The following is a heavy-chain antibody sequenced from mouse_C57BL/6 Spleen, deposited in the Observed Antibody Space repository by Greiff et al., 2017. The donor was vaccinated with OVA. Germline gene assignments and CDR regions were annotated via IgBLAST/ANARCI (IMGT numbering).Heavy chain of an antibody. J-gene: IGHJ3*01. CDR2: ISYDGSN. V-gene: IGHV3-6*01. D-gene: IGHD1-1*01. CDR1: GYSITSGYY. CDR3: ARDMYGSIQFAY. Sequence: EVKLVESGPGLVKPSQSLSLTCSVTGYSITSGYYWNWIRQFPGNNLEWMGYISYDGSNNYNPSLKNRISITRDTSKNQFFLKLNSVTTEDTATYYCARDMYGSIQFAYWGQGTLVTVSA.